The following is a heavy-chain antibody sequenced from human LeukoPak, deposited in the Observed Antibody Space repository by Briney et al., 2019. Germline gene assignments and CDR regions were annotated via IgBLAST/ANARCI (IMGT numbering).Heavy chain of an antibody. CDR1: GFTFSSYA. V-gene: IGHV3-23*01. Sequence: GGSLRLSCAASGFTFSSYAMSWVRQAPGKGLEWVSAVSRSGANTYYADSVKGRFTISRDNSKNTLYLQMNSLKTEDTAVYYCTTGGSVIVAGTRAFDIWGQGTMVTVSS. CDR2: VSRSGANT. J-gene: IGHJ3*02. CDR3: TTGGSVIVAGTRAFDI. D-gene: IGHD5-12*01.